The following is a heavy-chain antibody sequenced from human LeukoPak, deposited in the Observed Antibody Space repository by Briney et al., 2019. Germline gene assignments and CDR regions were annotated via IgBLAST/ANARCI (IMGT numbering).Heavy chain of an antibody. CDR2: ISWNSGSI. V-gene: IGHV3-9*01. D-gene: IGHD6-13*01. J-gene: IGHJ4*02. CDR1: GFTFDDYA. Sequence: GGSLRLSCAASGFTFDDYAMHWVRQAPGEGLEWVSGISWNSGSIGYADSVKGRFTISRDNAKNSLYLQMNSLRAEDTALYYCVRRLDTSSSWLKYYFDYWGQGTLVTVSS. CDR3: VRRLDTSSSWLKYYFDY.